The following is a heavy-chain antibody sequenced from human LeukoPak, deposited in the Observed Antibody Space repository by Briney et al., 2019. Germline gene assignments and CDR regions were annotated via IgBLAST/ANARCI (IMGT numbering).Heavy chain of an antibody. CDR2: IIPIFGTA. CDR3: ASPRYSYGHPNYYYMDV. J-gene: IGHJ6*03. CDR1: GGTFSSYA. Sequence: SVKVSCKASGGTFSSYAISWVRQAPGQGLEWMGGIIPIFGTANYAQKFQGRVTITTDESTSTAYMELSSLRSGDTAVYYCASPRYSYGHPNYYYMDVWGKGTTVTVSS. D-gene: IGHD5-18*01. V-gene: IGHV1-69*05.